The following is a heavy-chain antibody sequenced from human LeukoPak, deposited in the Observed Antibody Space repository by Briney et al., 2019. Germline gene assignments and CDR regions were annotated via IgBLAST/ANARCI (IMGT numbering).Heavy chain of an antibody. CDR1: GGSISSSSYY. D-gene: IGHD3-3*01. CDR2: IYYSGST. J-gene: IGHJ4*02. CDR3: ADYDFWSGYLDY. Sequence: SETLSLTCTVSGGSISSSSYYWGWIRQPPGKGLERIGSIYYSGSTYYNPSLKSRVPISVDTSKNQFSLKLSSVTAADTAVYYCADYDFWSGYLDYWGQGTLVTVSS. V-gene: IGHV4-39*01.